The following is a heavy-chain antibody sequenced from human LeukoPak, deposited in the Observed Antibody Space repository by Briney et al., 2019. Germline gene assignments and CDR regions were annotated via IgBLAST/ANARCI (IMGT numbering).Heavy chain of an antibody. D-gene: IGHD2-15*01. V-gene: IGHV1-2*02. CDR3: AIEVLGYCSGRSCYASDY. CDR2: INPNSGGT. J-gene: IGHJ4*02. Sequence: GASVKVSCKASGYTFTGYYMHWGRQAPGQGLEWMGWINPNSGGTNYAQKFQDRVTMTRDTSISTAYMELSRLRSDDTAVYFCAIEVLGYCSGRSCYASDYWGQGTLVTVSS. CDR1: GYTFTGYY.